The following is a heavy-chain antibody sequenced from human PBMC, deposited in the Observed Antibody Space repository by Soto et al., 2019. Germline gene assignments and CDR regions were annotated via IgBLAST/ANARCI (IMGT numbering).Heavy chain of an antibody. V-gene: IGHV3-33*01. CDR2: IGYDGNNK. CDR3: ARGGVTGIVGIGGSPLDR. Sequence: QVQLVESGGGWVQPGRSLRLSCEATGFSFTTYGMHWVSQAPGKGLEWVAVIGYDGNNKYYADYVEGRFTISRDNSKNTVYLQMKSLSGDDTAVYYCARGGVTGIVGIGGSPLDRWGQGTVVTVSS. D-gene: IGHD1-1*01. J-gene: IGHJ3*01. CDR1: GFSFTTYG.